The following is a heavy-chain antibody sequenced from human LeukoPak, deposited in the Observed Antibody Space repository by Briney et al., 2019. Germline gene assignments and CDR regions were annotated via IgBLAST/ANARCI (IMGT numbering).Heavy chain of an antibody. CDR1: GGSISSGSYY. CDR3: ASRGDY. V-gene: IGHV4-61*02. J-gene: IGHJ4*02. CDR2: IKTSGST. Sequence: SQTLSVTCTVSGGSISSGSYYWSWIRQPAGKGLEWIGRIKTSGSTNYNPSLKSRVTIPVDTSKNQFSLKLSSVTAADTAVYYCASRGDYWGQGTLASVSP. D-gene: IGHD3-10*01.